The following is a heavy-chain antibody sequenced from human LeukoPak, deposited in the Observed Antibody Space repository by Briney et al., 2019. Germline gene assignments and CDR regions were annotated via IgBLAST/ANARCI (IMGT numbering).Heavy chain of an antibody. CDR2: INHSRST. D-gene: IGHD1-14*01. V-gene: IGHV4-34*01. Sequence: SSETLSLTCAVYGGSFSGYYWSWIRQPPGKGLEWIGEINHSRSTNYNPSLKSRVTISVDTSKNQFSLKLSSVTAADTAVYYCAGLIRPGWFDPWGQGTLVTVSS. CDR1: GGSFSGYY. CDR3: AGLIRPGWFDP. J-gene: IGHJ5*02.